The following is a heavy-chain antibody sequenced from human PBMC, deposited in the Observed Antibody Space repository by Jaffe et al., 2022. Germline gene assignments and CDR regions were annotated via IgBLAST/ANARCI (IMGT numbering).Heavy chain of an antibody. CDR1: GFSFSSHW. CDR2: IKSDGSRE. Sequence: EVQLVESGGGLVQPGGSLRLSCAASGFSFSSHWMSWVRQAPGKGLEWVANIKSDGSRENYVDSVKGRFTISRDNAKKSVDLQMNSLRIEDTAVYYCAREAMWSWDYWGQGALVTVSS. D-gene: IGHD2-21*01. V-gene: IGHV3-7*04. CDR3: AREAMWSWDY. J-gene: IGHJ4*02.